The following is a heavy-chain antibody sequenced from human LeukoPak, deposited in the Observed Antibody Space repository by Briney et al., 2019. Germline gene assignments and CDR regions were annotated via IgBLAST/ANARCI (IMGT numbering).Heavy chain of an antibody. CDR3: ARDMDSGSDFFDY. D-gene: IGHD1-26*01. J-gene: IGHJ4*02. Sequence: ASVKVSCKASGYTFTDYYMHWVRQPPGQGLEWMGWINPHSGGKDHAQKFQGRVTMTRDTSISTAYLEMSRLRSEDTAVYYCARDMDSGSDFFDYWGLGTLVSVSS. V-gene: IGHV1-2*02. CDR2: INPHSGGK. CDR1: GYTFTDYY.